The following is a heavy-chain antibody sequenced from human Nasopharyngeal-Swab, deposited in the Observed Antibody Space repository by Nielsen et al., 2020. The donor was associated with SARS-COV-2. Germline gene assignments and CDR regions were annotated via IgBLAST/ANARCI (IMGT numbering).Heavy chain of an antibody. V-gene: IGHV3-7*03. J-gene: IGHJ6*03. D-gene: IGHD3-3*01. CDR2: IKQDGSEK. CDR1: GFSFSGYW. Sequence: GESLKISCAASGFSFSGYWMNWVRQAPGKGLEWVANIKQDGSEKYYVDSVKGRFTISRDNAKNSLYLQMDSLRSEDTAVYYCAKDVKDYDFWSHSTSYYMDVWGRGTTVTVSS. CDR3: AKDVKDYDFWSHSTSYYMDV.